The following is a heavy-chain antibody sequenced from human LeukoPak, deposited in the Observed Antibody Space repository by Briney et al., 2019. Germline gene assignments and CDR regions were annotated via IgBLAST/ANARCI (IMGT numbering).Heavy chain of an antibody. V-gene: IGHV3-23*01. D-gene: IGHD3-22*01. CDR1: GFTFSSYS. J-gene: IGHJ4*02. CDR2: ISGSGDNT. Sequence: GGSLRLSCAASGFTFSSYSMNWVRQAPGKGLEWVSGISGSGDNTYYADSVKGRFTISRDNSKDTLYVQVNSLGTEDTAAYYCAKGSYYDSSGSFYFDYWGQGTLVTVSS. CDR3: AKGSYYDSSGSFYFDY.